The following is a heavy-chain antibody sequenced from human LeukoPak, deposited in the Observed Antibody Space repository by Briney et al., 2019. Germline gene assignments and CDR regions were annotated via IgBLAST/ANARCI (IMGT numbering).Heavy chain of an antibody. D-gene: IGHD4-17*01. V-gene: IGHV4-34*01. Sequence: SETLSLTCAVYGGSFSGYYRSWIRQPPGKGLEWIGEINHSGSTNYNPSLKSRVTISVDTSKNQFSLKLSSVTAADTAVYYCARGGLRRFDPWGQGTLVTVSS. CDR2: INHSGST. CDR1: GGSFSGYY. CDR3: ARGGLRRFDP. J-gene: IGHJ5*02.